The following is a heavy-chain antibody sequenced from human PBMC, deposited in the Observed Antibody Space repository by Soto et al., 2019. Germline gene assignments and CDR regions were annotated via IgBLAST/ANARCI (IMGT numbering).Heavy chain of an antibody. D-gene: IGHD3-16*01. J-gene: IGHJ6*02. V-gene: IGHV1-18*01. CDR3: ARMGDVPYYYYGLDV. Sequence: QVQLVQSGAEVKKPGASVKVSCKASGYSFTRYGISWVRQAPGQGLEWMGWISGYNANTNYPENLQGRVTITTDTSTSTAYMAVRNLISDDTAVYYCARMGDVPYYYYGLDVWGQGTTVTVSS. CDR2: ISGYNANT. CDR1: GYSFTRYG.